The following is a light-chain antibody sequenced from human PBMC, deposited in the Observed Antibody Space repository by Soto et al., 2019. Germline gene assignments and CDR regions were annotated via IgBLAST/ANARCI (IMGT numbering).Light chain of an antibody. Sequence: EIVMTQSPATLSVSPGERATLSCRASQSVSNNLAWYQQKPGQAPRLLIYGASTRATGIPARFSGSGSGTEFTLPLSSLQSEDFALYYCQQYNNWPRTFGQGTKVDIK. CDR2: GAS. J-gene: IGKJ1*01. CDR3: QQYNNWPRT. V-gene: IGKV3-15*01. CDR1: QSVSNN.